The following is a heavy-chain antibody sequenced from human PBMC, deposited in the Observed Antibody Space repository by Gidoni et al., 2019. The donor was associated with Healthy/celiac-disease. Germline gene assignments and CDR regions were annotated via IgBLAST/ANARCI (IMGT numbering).Heavy chain of an antibody. CDR1: GFTFSSYG. D-gene: IGHD5-12*01. J-gene: IGHJ6*02. CDR3: ARDLVATMGGYYYYGMDV. Sequence: QVQLVESGGGVVQPGRSLRLSCAASGFTFSSYGMHWVRQVPGKGLEWGAVIWYDGSNKYYADSVKGRFTISRDNSKNTLYLQMNSLRAEDTAVYYCARDLVATMGGYYYYGMDVWGQGTTVTVSS. CDR2: IWYDGSNK. V-gene: IGHV3-33*01.